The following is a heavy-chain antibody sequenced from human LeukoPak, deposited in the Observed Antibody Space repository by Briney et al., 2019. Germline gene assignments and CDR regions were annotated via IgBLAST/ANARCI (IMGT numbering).Heavy chain of an antibody. CDR3: ARLTARDAFDI. Sequence: SETLSLTCTVSGGSISSYSWNWIRQSPARGLEWIGYVYYSGSTMYNTSLRSRVTISVDTSKNQFSLKLSSVTAADTAVYYCARLTARDAFDIWGQGTMVTVSS. CDR1: GGSISSYS. J-gene: IGHJ3*02. CDR2: VYYSGST. V-gene: IGHV4-59*08.